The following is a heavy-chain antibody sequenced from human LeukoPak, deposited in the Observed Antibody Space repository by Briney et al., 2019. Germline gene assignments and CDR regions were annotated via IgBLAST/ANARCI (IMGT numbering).Heavy chain of an antibody. J-gene: IGHJ3*02. D-gene: IGHD2-2*01. CDR2: IIPIFGTA. CDR3: ARVPYCSSTSCQRGTNAFDI. CDR1: GGTFSSYA. Sequence: SVKVSCKASGGTFSSYAISWVRQPPGQGLEWMGRIIPIFGTANYAQKFQGRVTITTDESTSTAYMELSSLRSEDTAVYYCARVPYCSSTSCQRGTNAFDIWGQGTMVTVSS. V-gene: IGHV1-69*05.